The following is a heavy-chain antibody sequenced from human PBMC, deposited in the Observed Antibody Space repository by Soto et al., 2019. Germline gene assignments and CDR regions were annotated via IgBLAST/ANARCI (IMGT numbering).Heavy chain of an antibody. V-gene: IGHV1-69*13. CDR1: GGTFSSYA. CDR2: IIPIFGTA. Sequence: ASVKVSCKASGGTFSSYAISWVRQAPGQGLEWMGGIIPIFGTANYAQKFQGRVTITADESTSTAYMELSSLRSEDTAVYHCARLLVPAAISYYYYGMDVWGQGTTVTVSS. D-gene: IGHD2-2*01. CDR3: ARLLVPAAISYYYYGMDV. J-gene: IGHJ6*02.